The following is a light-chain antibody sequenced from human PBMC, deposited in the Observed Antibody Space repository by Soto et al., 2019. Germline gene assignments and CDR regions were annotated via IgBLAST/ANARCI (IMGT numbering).Light chain of an antibody. CDR3: QQLNSYTIT. CDR2: AAS. Sequence: IQLTQSPSSLSASVGDRVTITFRASQVISSYLAWYQQKPGKAPKLLIYAASTLQSGVPSRFSGSGSGTDFTLTITSLQNEDFATYYCQQLNSYTITFGQGTRLEIK. CDR1: QVISSY. J-gene: IGKJ5*01. V-gene: IGKV1-9*01.